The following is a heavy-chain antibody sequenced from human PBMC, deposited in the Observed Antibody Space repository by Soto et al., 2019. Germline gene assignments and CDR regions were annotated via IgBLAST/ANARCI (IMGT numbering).Heavy chain of an antibody. J-gene: IGHJ6*02. V-gene: IGHV1-46*01. Sequence: ASVKVSCKASGYTFTSYYMHWVRQAPGQGLEWMGIINPSGGSTSYAQKFQGRVTMTRDTSTSTVYMELSSLRSEDTAVYYCARDWGYCSGGSCYSLWYSYYGMDVWGQGTTVTVS. CDR1: GYTFTSYY. D-gene: IGHD2-15*01. CDR3: ARDWGYCSGGSCYSLWYSYYGMDV. CDR2: INPSGGST.